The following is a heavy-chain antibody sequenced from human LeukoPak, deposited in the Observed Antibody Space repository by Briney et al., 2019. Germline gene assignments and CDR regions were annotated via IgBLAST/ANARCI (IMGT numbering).Heavy chain of an antibody. CDR3: AETNTQDWFDP. CDR2: IYHSGET. D-gene: IGHD2-8*01. Sequence: SETLSLTCRVSGGCISSTSCYWGWTRQPPGKGLEWIASIYHSGETFYNPSLESRVAISVDTSNNEVFLDLYSVTAADTAMYYCAETNTQDWFDPWGRGTLVTVSS. V-gene: IGHV4-39*07. CDR1: GGCISSTSCY. J-gene: IGHJ5*02.